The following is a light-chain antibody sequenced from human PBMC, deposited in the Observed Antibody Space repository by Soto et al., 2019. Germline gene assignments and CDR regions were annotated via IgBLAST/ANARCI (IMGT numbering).Light chain of an antibody. CDR1: QSISTW. Sequence: DTHMTQSPSTLSASIGDRVTITCRASQSISTWLAWYQQKPGKAPKLLIYAASTLENGVPTRFSGTGSETEFTLTVSSLQPDDSATYYCQQYNDYITFGQGTRLEIK. CDR3: QQYNDYIT. CDR2: AAS. J-gene: IGKJ5*01. V-gene: IGKV1-5*01.